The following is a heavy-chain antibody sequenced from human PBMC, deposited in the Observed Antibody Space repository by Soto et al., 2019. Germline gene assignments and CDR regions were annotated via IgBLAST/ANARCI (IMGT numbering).Heavy chain of an antibody. CDR2: ISSSSSTI. V-gene: IGHV3-48*02. CDR1: GFTFSSYS. CDR3: APLWFGESLFDY. Sequence: EVQLVESGGGLVQPGGSLRLSCAASGFTFSSYSMNWVRQAPGKGLEWVSYISSSSSTIYYADSVKGRFTISRDNAKNSLYLQMNSLRDEDTAVYYCAPLWFGESLFDYWCQGILVTAYS. J-gene: IGHJ4*02. D-gene: IGHD3-10*01.